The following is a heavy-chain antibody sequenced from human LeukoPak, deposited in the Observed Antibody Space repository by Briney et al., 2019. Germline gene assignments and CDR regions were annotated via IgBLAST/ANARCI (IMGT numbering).Heavy chain of an antibody. Sequence: PSETLSLTCTVSGGSISSYYWSWIRQPPGKGLEWIGYIYYSGSTNYNPSLKSRVTISVDTSKNQFSLKLSSVTAADTAVYYCARESRSYDFWSGYEGGFDPWGQGTLVTVSS. CDR3: ARESRSYDFWSGYEGGFDP. D-gene: IGHD3-3*01. CDR1: GGSISSYY. CDR2: IYYSGST. V-gene: IGHV4-59*01. J-gene: IGHJ5*02.